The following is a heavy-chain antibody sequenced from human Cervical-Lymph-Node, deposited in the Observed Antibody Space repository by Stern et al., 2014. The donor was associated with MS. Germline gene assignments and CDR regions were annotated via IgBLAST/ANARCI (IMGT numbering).Heavy chain of an antibody. D-gene: IGHD1-26*01. CDR3: TKAWDS. Sequence: VQLVESGAEVKKPGASVKVSCKTSGYTFTSDDINWVRQAAGQGLEWMGWMNPDSVDTGFAQKFRGRVTLTRDIYTNTAYMEVTNLRSEDTAMYYCTKAWDSWGQGTLITVSS. CDR1: GYTFTSDD. V-gene: IGHV1-8*01. CDR2: MNPDSVDT. J-gene: IGHJ5*02.